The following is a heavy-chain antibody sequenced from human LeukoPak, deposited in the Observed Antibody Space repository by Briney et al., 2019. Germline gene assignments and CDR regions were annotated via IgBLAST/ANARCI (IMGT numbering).Heavy chain of an antibody. Sequence: SETLSLTCTVSGGSISSYYWSWIRQPPGKGLEWIGYIYYSGSTNYNPSLKSRVTISVDTSKNQFSPKLSSVTAADTAVYYCXXXRVIWDSSGYYFDYWGQGTLVTVSS. J-gene: IGHJ4*02. CDR2: IYYSGST. CDR3: XXXRVIWDSSGYYFDY. V-gene: IGHV4-59*01. D-gene: IGHD3-22*01. CDR1: GGSISSYY.